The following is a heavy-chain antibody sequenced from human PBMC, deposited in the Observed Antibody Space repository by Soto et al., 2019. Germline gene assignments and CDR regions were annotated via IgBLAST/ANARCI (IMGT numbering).Heavy chain of an antibody. CDR2: IWYDGSNK. D-gene: IGHD2-21*02. CDR1: GFTFSSYA. V-gene: IGHV3-33*08. CDR3: ARDPGHCGGDCYSPPLYYFDY. J-gene: IGHJ4*02. Sequence: QVQLVESGGGVVQPGRSLRLSCAASGFTFSSYAMHWVRQAPGKGLEWVAVIWYDGSNKYYADSVKGRFTISRDNSKNTLYLQMNSLRAEDTAVYYCARDPGHCGGDCYSPPLYYFDYWGQGTLVTVSS.